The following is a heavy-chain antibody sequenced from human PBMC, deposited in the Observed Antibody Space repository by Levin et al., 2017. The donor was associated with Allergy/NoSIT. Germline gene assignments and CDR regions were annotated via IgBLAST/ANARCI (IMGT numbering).Heavy chain of an antibody. CDR3: ARDGYCSGGSCYNNWFDP. CDR1: GGTFSSYA. J-gene: IGHJ5*02. D-gene: IGHD2-15*01. CDR2: IIPILGIA. Sequence: KISCKASGGTFSSYAISWVRQAPGQGLEWMGRIIPILGIANYAQKFQGRVTITADKSTSTAYMELSSLRSEDTAVYYCARDGYCSGGSCYNNWFDPWGQGTLVTVSS. V-gene: IGHV1-69*04.